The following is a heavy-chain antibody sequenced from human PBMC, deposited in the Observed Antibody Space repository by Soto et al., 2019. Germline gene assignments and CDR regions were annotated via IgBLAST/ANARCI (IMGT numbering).Heavy chain of an antibody. D-gene: IGHD3-22*01. CDR1: GGSISSGGYS. CDR2: IYHSGST. J-gene: IGHJ2*01. CDR3: ARAGEDSSGYGSTSKPRFGENIHWYFDL. V-gene: IGHV4-30-2*01. Sequence: QLQLQESGSGLVKPSQTLSLTCAVSGGSISSGGYSWSWIRQPPGKGLEWIGYIYHSGSTYYNPSLKSRVTISVDRSKNQFSLKLSSVTAADTAVYYCARAGEDSSGYGSTSKPRFGENIHWYFDLWGRGTLVTVSS.